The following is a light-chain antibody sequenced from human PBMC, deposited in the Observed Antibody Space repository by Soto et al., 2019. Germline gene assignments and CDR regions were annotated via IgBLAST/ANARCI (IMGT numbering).Light chain of an antibody. Sequence: TQNRSVSGSPGQSLPIFCTGTNSHVGTFYFVSWYQQYPDKGPKLIIYDVTERPAGVPGRFSGSKSGNTASLTISGLQAEDEADYYRCSYAGSYTYVFGRGTKVTVL. J-gene: IGLJ1*01. CDR2: DVT. V-gene: IGLV2-11*01. CDR3: CSYAGSYTYV. CDR1: NSHVGTFYF.